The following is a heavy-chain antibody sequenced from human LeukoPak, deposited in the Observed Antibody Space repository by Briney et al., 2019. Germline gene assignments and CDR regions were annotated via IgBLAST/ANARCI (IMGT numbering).Heavy chain of an antibody. CDR1: RGSLMRSY. CDR2: LYAIGST. CDR3: ARYSSSGDAFDI. J-gene: IGHJ3*02. V-gene: IGHV4-4*07. Sequence: SESLSHTCTVSRGSLMRSYRSCMPQPAGKGLECIGRLYAIGSTNYNPFLKSRVTMAVHTSKNQYALTLTSEAAADTAVYYCARYSSSGDAFDIWGQGTMVTVSS. D-gene: IGHD6-6*01.